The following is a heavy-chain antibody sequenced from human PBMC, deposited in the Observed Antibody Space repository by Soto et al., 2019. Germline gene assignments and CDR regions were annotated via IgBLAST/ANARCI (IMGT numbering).Heavy chain of an antibody. V-gene: IGHV4-4*07. D-gene: IGHD1-26*01. J-gene: IGHJ6*02. CDR3: ARNVRSNYGMDV. Sequence: PSETLSLTCTVSGGSISSYYWSLIRHPAGKGLEWIGRIYTSGNTNYNPSLKSRVTVSVDTSKNQFSLRVSSVPAADTAVYYCARNVRSNYGMDVWGQGTTVTVSS. CDR1: GGSISSYY. CDR2: IYTSGNT.